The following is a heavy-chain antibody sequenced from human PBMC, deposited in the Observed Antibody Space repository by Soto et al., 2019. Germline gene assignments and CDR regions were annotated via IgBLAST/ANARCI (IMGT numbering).Heavy chain of an antibody. V-gene: IGHV3-53*01. D-gene: IGHD6-19*01. CDR3: VRERRGLGIGFDH. CDR1: GFNVSDNY. Sequence: GGSLRLSCAAAGFNVSDNYMGWVRQAPGKGLEWVSSFFTGGSTDYADSVKGRFTISRDDSKNTVYLQTNSLRAEDTAVYFCVRERRGLGIGFDHWGQGXLVTVYS. J-gene: IGHJ4*02. CDR2: FFTGGST.